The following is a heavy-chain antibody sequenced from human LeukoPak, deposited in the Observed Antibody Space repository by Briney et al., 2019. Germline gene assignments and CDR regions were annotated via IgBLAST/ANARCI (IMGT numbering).Heavy chain of an antibody. D-gene: IGHD3-10*01. V-gene: IGHV3-74*03. CDR2: VNRDGGAT. Sequence: GGSLRLSCAASAFTFSTYWMHWVRQAPGKGLEWVSRVNRDGGATTYADSVKGRFTISRDNAKNTVYLQMNSLRVEDTALYYCTRDFYGIDYWGQGTLVTVSS. CDR3: TRDFYGIDY. J-gene: IGHJ4*02. CDR1: AFTFSTYW.